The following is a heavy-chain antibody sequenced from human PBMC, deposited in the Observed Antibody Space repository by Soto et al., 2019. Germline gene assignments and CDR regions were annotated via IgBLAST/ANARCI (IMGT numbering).Heavy chain of an antibody. D-gene: IGHD1-26*01. CDR3: VYRAEPIRGVYYFDI. J-gene: IGHJ4*02. CDR2: VFWDDDK. CDR1: GFSLSTTGVG. Sequence: QITLKESGPTLVKPTQTLTLTCSFSGFSLSTTGVGVGWLRQPPGKALEWLALVFWDDDKSYSTSPKTSFTSTKDAPKSLVVVAMTTSDPVDTATYYFVYRAEPIRGVYYFDIWGEGTLVTVSS. V-gene: IGHV2-5*02.